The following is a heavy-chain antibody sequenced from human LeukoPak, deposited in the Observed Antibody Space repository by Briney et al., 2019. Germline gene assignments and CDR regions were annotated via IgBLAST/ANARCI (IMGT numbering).Heavy chain of an antibody. CDR2: ISAYNGNT. J-gene: IGHJ3*02. CDR1: GHTFTSYG. V-gene: IGHV1-18*01. D-gene: IGHD3-22*01. Sequence: ASVKVSCKASGHTFTSYGISWVRQAPGQGLEWMRWISAYNGNTNYAQKLQGRVTMTTDTSTSTAYMELRSLRSDDTAVYYCARDIVGDSSGYYYASAFDIWGQGTMVTVSS. CDR3: ARDIVGDSSGYYYASAFDI.